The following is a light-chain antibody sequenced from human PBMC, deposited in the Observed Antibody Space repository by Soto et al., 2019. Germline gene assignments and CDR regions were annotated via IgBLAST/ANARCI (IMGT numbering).Light chain of an antibody. CDR1: RTVTKY. Sequence: EIVLTQSPATLSLSPGERATLSCRASRTVTKYLAWYQQRPGQAPRLLIYDASNRATGIPARFSGSGSGTDFTLTISTLEPEDFAVYYCQQGSNWPPLTFGPGTKVEI. V-gene: IGKV3-11*01. CDR3: QQGSNWPPLT. J-gene: IGKJ3*01. CDR2: DAS.